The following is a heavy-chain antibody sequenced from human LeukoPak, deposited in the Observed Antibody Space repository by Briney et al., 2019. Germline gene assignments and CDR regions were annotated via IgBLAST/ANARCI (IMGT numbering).Heavy chain of an antibody. CDR3: AKIGCRSSYYLDY. V-gene: IGHV3-30*18. J-gene: IGHJ4*02. CDR1: GFTFSTDA. Sequence: GRSLRLSCASSGFTFSTDAMHWVRQAPGKGLEWMAIISYDGGSTSYADSVKGRFTISRDNSKNTLYLQMSSLRTEDTAVYYCAKIGCRSSYYLDYWGQGTLVTVSS. CDR2: ISYDGGST. D-gene: IGHD6-6*01.